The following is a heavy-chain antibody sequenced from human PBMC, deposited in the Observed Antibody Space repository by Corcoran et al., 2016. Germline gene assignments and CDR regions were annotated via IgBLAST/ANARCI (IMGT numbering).Heavy chain of an antibody. CDR3: GSDNISGLGFDP. V-gene: IGHV4-39*07. D-gene: IGHD6-19*01. CDR2: IYYSVST. CDR1: GGSISSSSYY. Sequence: QLQLQESGPGLVKPSETLSLTCTVSGGSISSSSYYWGWIRQPPGKGLEWIGSIYYSVSTYYNPSLKSRVTISVDTSKNQFSLKLSAVTAADTAVDYWGSDNISGLGFDPWGQGTLVTVSS. J-gene: IGHJ5*02.